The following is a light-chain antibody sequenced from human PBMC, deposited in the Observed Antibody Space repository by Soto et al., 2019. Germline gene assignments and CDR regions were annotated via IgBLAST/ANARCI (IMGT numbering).Light chain of an antibody. J-gene: IGKJ1*01. CDR2: AAS. CDR3: QQYYSFPWT. V-gene: IGKV1D-8*01. CDR1: PGVSSF. Sequence: VIWMTQSPSLLSASTGDTVTVNCRVSPGVSSFLAWYQQKPGKAPKILIYAASTLQTGVPSRFNGSGSGTDFTLTISNLQSEDFATYYCQQYYSFPWTFGQGTKVEIK.